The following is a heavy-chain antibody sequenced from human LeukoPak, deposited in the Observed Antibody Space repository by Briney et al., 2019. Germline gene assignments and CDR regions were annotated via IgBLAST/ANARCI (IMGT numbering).Heavy chain of an antibody. CDR3: ASSAERWLQCYFDY. J-gene: IGHJ4*02. CDR2: IIPIFGTA. D-gene: IGHD5-24*01. V-gene: IGHV1-69*05. Sequence: SVKVSCKASGGTFSSYAISWVRQAPGQGLEWMGRIIPIFGTANYAQKFQGRVTITTDKSTSTAYMELSSLRSDDTAVYYCASSAERWLQCYFDYWGQGTLVTVSP. CDR1: GGTFSSYA.